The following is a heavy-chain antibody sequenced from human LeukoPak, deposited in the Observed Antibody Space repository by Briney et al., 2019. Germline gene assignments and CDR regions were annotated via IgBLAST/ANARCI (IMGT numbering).Heavy chain of an antibody. CDR3: AREIQTYYYYYMDV. J-gene: IGHJ6*03. D-gene: IGHD5-18*01. CDR1: GGSFSGYY. CDR2: INHSGST. Sequence: SETLSLTCAVYGGSFSGYYWSWIRQPPGKGLEWIGEINHSGSTNYNPSLKSRVTISVDTSKNQFSLKLSSVTAADTAVYYCAREIQTYYYYYMDVWGKGTTVTISS. V-gene: IGHV4-34*01.